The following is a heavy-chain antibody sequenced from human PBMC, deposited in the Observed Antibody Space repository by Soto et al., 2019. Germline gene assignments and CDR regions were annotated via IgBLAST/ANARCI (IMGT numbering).Heavy chain of an antibody. D-gene: IGHD3-10*01. J-gene: IGHJ6*02. CDR2: INPNSGGT. V-gene: IGHV1-2*02. CDR3: ARDLLWFGESFGYYYGMDV. CDR1: GYTFTGYY. Sequence: AASVKVSCKXSGYTFTGYYMHWVRQAPGQGLEWMGWINPNSGGTNYAQKFQGRVTMTRDTSISTAYMELSRLRSDDTAVYYCARDLLWFGESFGYYYGMDVWGQGTTVTVSS.